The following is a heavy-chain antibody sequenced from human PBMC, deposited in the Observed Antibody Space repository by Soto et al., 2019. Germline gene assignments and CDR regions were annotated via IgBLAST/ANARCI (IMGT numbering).Heavy chain of an antibody. J-gene: IGHJ5*02. CDR3: ARSITGTSRGGWFDP. D-gene: IGHD1-7*01. V-gene: IGHV3-74*01. CDR2: INSDGSST. CDR1: GFTFSSYW. Sequence: GGSLRVSCAASGFTFSSYWMHWVRQAPGKGLVWVSRINSDGSSTSYAYSVKGRFTISRDNAKNTLYLQMNSLRAEDTAVYYCARSITGTSRGGWFDPWGQGTLVTVSS.